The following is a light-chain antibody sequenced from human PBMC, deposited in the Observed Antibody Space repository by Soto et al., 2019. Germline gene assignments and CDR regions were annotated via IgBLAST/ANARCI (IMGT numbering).Light chain of an antibody. J-gene: IGKJ4*01. CDR1: QSVTSSY. CDR3: QQYGSSPLT. V-gene: IGKV3-20*01. Sequence: PGERATLSCRASQSVTSSYLAWYQQKPGQAPRLLIYGASSRATGIPDRFSGSGPGTDFTLTISRLEPEDFAVYYCQQYGSSPLTFGGGTKVEIK. CDR2: GAS.